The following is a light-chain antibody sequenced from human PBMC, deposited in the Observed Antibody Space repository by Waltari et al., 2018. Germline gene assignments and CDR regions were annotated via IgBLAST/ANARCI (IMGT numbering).Light chain of an antibody. V-gene: IGKV3-20*01. Sequence: LTQSPGTLSLSPGERATLSCRARQNIGTYLVWYQQKPGQPPRLLMYAASRRATGVPDRFSGSGSGTDFSLTISRLEPEDFAVYYCQNHERLPATFGQGTRVEIK. CDR3: QNHERLPAT. J-gene: IGKJ1*01. CDR1: QNIGTY. CDR2: AAS.